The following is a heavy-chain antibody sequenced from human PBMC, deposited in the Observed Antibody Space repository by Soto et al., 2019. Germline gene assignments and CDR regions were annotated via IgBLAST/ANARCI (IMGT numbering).Heavy chain of an antibody. J-gene: IGHJ6*02. CDR1: GGTFSSYA. CDR3: AGRGGRERGRDYAYGMDV. Sequence: QVQLVQSGAEVKKPGSSVKVSCKASGGTFSSYAISWVRQAPGQGLEWMGGIIPIFGTANYAQKFQGRVTITADESTSTAYMELSSLRSEDTAVYYCAGRGGRERGRDYAYGMDVWGQGTTVTVSS. CDR2: IIPIFGTA. V-gene: IGHV1-69*12. D-gene: IGHD1-1*01.